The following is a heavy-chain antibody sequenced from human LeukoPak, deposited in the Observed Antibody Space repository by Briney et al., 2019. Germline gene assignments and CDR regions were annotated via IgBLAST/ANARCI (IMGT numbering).Heavy chain of an antibody. CDR3: ARATTLRYYYYYMDV. CDR1: GYSISSGYC. J-gene: IGHJ6*03. Sequence: SETLSLTCTVSGYSISSGYCWGWIRQPPGKGLEWIGNIYHSGTTYYNPSLKSLVTISVDTSKNQFSLKLSSMPAADTAGYYCARATTLRYYYYYMDVWGKGTTVTVSS. CDR2: IYHSGTT. V-gene: IGHV4-38-2*02. D-gene: IGHD1-26*01.